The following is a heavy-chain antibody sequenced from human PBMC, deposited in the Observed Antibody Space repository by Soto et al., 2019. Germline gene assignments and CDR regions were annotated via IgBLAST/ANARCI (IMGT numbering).Heavy chain of an antibody. CDR3: ARGWLSSTYYYGLDV. CDR1: GDSMCSYD. V-gene: IGHV4-4*07. D-gene: IGHD6-13*01. J-gene: IGHJ6*02. Sequence: PSGSLDLSRTVSGDSMCSYDWSWIRQPAGKGLEWIGRIYTSGSTNYNPSLKSRVTMSVDTSKNQFSLKLSSVTAADTAVYYCARGWLSSTYYYGLDVWGQGTTVTVSS. CDR2: IYTSGST.